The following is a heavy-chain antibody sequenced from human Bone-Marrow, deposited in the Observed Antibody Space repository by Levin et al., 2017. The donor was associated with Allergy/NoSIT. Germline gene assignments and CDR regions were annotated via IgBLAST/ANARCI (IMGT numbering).Heavy chain of an antibody. J-gene: IGHJ6*03. CDR2: VSAFNGKT. CDR3: ARGYDFWNGYYTRPYYYYYMDV. V-gene: IGHV1-18*01. D-gene: IGHD3-3*01. CDR1: GYTFSHYG. Sequence: GESLKISCKAIGYTFSHYGMTWVRQAPGQGLEWIGWVSAFNGKTNYAQMFQGRVALTTDTSTNTAYMELRSLKSDDTAKYYCARGYDFWNGYYTRPYYYYYMDVWGDGTTVTVSS.